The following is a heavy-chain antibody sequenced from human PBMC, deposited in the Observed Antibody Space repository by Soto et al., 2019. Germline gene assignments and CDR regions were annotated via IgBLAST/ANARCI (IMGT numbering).Heavy chain of an antibody. Sequence: SETLSLTCTVSGGSISSSSYYWGWIRQPPGKGLEWIGSIYYSGSTYYNPSLKSRVTISVDTSKNQFSLKLSSVTAADTAVYYCAGLLQNSSGYSISHFDYWGQGTLVTVSS. D-gene: IGHD3-22*01. J-gene: IGHJ4*02. CDR1: GGSISSSSYY. CDR3: AGLLQNSSGYSISHFDY. CDR2: IYYSGST. V-gene: IGHV4-39*01.